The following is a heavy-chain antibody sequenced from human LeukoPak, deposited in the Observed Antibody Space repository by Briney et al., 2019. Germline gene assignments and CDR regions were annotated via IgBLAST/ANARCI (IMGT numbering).Heavy chain of an antibody. J-gene: IGHJ5*02. CDR1: GFTFSTFA. Sequence: GGSLRLSCAASGFTFSTFAMLWVRQPRGKGLEWVSSIFPSGGEIHYADSVRGRFTISRDNSKSTLSLQMNSLRAEDTAIYYCVTYRQVMFPFEAWGQGTLVTVSS. CDR3: VTYRQVMFPFEA. D-gene: IGHD3-10*02. V-gene: IGHV3-23*01. CDR2: IFPSGGEI.